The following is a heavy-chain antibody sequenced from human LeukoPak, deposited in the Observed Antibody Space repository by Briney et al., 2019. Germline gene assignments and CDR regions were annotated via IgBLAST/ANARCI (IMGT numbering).Heavy chain of an antibody. D-gene: IGHD1-26*01. CDR3: ARGGSYSLDY. J-gene: IGHJ4*02. CDR1: GGSISGYY. CDR2: IYYSGSS. Sequence: SETLSLTCTVSGGSISGYYWSWIRQPPGEGLEWIGYIYYSGSSKYNPSLKSRVTISVDTSKNHFSLKLNSVTAADTAVYYCARGGSYSLDYWGQGTLVTVSS. V-gene: IGHV4-59*01.